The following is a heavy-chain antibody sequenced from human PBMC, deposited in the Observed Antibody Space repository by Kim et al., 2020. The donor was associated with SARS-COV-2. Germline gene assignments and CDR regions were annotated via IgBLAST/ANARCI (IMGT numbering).Heavy chain of an antibody. J-gene: IGHJ5*02. Sequence: GGSLRLSCAASGFSFSDYYMSWVRQAPGKGLEWVAVINSDGTSVHYVDAVNGRFTIARDNANKLLSLKMNVPTPEETAVYYCVREPASWGQGTLVTVSS. CDR1: GFSFSDYY. CDR2: INSDGTSV. V-gene: IGHV3-11*01. CDR3: VREPAS.